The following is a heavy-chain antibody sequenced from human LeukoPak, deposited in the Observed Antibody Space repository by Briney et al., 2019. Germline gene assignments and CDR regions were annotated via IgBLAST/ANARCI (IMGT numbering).Heavy chain of an antibody. D-gene: IGHD3-10*01. Sequence: QSGGSLRLSCATSGFTFSRYWMNWVRQAPGKGLEWVASIKQGDDEKFYGDSVKGRFIISRDNAKNSVFLQMDSLTAEDTALYYCVRDPLRGFFEDWGQGALVTVSS. J-gene: IGHJ4*02. CDR2: IKQGDDEK. V-gene: IGHV3-7*01. CDR3: VRDPLRGFFED. CDR1: GFTFSRYW.